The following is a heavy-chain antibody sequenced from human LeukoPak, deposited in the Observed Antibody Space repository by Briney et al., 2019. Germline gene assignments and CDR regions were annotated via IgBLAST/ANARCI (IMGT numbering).Heavy chain of an antibody. J-gene: IGHJ4*02. CDR1: GGSINSYY. CDR2: IQTSGST. D-gene: IGHD6-19*01. Sequence: PSETLSLTCPVSGGSINSYYWNWIRQPAGKGLEWIGHIQTSGSTKYNPSLKSRVTMSIDTSKNQFSLNLYSVTAADTAVYYCATNYTAVSAFDSWGQGTLVTVSS. V-gene: IGHV4-4*07. CDR3: ATNYTAVSAFDS.